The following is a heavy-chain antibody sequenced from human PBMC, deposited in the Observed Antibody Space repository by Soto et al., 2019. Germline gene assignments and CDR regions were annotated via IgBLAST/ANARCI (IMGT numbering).Heavy chain of an antibody. CDR3: ARAPLYYYDTSGYYYGFDY. CDR2: IKQDGSEK. D-gene: IGHD3-22*01. V-gene: IGHV3-7*05. J-gene: IGHJ4*02. CDR1: GFTFSRYW. Sequence: EVQLVESGGGLVQSGGSLRLSCAASGFTFSRYWVSWVRQAPGKGLEWVANIKQDGSEKYYVDSVKGRFTISRDNAKNLLDRQMNSLRAEVTAVYYCARAPLYYYDTSGYYYGFDYWGQGTLVTVSS.